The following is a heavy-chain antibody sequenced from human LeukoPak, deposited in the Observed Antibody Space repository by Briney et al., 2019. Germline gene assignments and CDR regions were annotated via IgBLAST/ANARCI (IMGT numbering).Heavy chain of an antibody. CDR1: GFTFGDYA. Sequence: GRSLRLSCTASGFTFGDYAMGWVRQAPGKGLEWVGFIRSKAYGGTTEYAASVKGRFTISRDDSKSIAYLQMNSLKTEDTAVYYCKRNDYGDYPSRYWGQGTLVTVSS. CDR3: KRNDYGDYPSRY. CDR2: IRSKAYGGTT. V-gene: IGHV3-49*04. J-gene: IGHJ4*02. D-gene: IGHD4-17*01.